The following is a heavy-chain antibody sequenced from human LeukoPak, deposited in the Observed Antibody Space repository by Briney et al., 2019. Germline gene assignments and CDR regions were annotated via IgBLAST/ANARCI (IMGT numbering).Heavy chain of an antibody. V-gene: IGHV3-23*01. Sequence: GGSLRLSCAASGFTFSTSAMSWVRRAPGKGLEWVSTIGSNGASTFYADSVKGRFTISRDNSKNTLSLHMSSLRAEDTATYYCAREVYTRTTYLPFDYWGQGTLVTVSS. CDR2: IGSNGAST. J-gene: IGHJ4*02. CDR3: AREVYTRTTYLPFDY. D-gene: IGHD5/OR15-5a*01. CDR1: GFTFSTSA.